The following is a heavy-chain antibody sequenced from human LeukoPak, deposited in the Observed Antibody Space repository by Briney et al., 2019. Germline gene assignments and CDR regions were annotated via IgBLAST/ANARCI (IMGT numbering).Heavy chain of an antibody. Sequence: PGGSLRLSCAASGFTFSSYWMSWVRQAPGKVLEWVANIKQDGSEKYYVDSVKGRFTISRDNAKNSLYLQMNSLRAEDTAVYYCAKCHSRASAAAGIWFDPWGQGTLVTVSS. V-gene: IGHV3-7*01. CDR2: IKQDGSEK. CDR3: AKCHSRASAAAGIWFDP. CDR1: GFTFSSYW. D-gene: IGHD6-13*01. J-gene: IGHJ5*02.